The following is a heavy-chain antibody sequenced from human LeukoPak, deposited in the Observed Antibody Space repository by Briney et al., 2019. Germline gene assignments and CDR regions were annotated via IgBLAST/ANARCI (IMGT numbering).Heavy chain of an antibody. V-gene: IGHV4-59*01. CDR2: IYYSGST. CDR3: ARSVEGYCSGTSCYYYYYYMDV. J-gene: IGHJ6*03. D-gene: IGHD2-15*01. Sequence: PSETLSLTCTVSGGSISSYYWSWIRQPAGKGLEWIGYIYYSGSTNYNPSLKGRVTISVDTSKNQFSLKLSPVTAADTAVYYCARSVEGYCSGTSCYYYYYYMDVWGKGTTVTVSS. CDR1: GGSISSYY.